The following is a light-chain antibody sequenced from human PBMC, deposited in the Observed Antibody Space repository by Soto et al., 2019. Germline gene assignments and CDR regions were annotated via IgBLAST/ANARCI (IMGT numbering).Light chain of an antibody. Sequence: DIQMTQSPSTLSASVGDRVTITRRASQSISYYLAWYQKKPGKAPKVLIWNASSLQRGVPSRFSGSGSGTEFTLTISSLLPDDFATYYCQQYNRFSTWTFGQGTRWIS. CDR3: QQYNRFSTWT. CDR1: QSISYY. V-gene: IGKV1-5*01. CDR2: NAS. J-gene: IGKJ1*01.